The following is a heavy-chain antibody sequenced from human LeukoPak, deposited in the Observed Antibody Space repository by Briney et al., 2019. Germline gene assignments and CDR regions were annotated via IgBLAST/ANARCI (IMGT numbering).Heavy chain of an antibody. J-gene: IGHJ4*02. CDR3: ARDYRGGTFYDF. V-gene: IGHV3-7*01. CDR2: INQDGSER. Sequence: GGSLRLSCAASGSVFTFSTNYMSWVRQAPGKGLDWVATINQDGSERYYVDSVKGRFTISRDNPKNSLFLQMNSLRAEDTALYYCARDYRGGTFYDFWGQGALVTVSS. D-gene: IGHD2-15*01. CDR1: GSVFTFSTNY.